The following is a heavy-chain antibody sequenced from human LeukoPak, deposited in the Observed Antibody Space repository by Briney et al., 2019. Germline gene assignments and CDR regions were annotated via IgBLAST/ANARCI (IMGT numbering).Heavy chain of an antibody. CDR1: GGSISSGGYY. CDR2: IYHSGST. D-gene: IGHD3-16*01. CDR3: ARDGVTPGGIFQH. J-gene: IGHJ1*01. V-gene: IGHV4-30-2*01. Sequence: SETLSLTCTVSGGSISSGGYYWSWIRQPPGKGLEWIGYIYHSGSTYYNPSLRSRVTISVDTSKNQFSLKLSSVTAADTAVYYCARDGVTPGGIFQHWGQGTLVTVSS.